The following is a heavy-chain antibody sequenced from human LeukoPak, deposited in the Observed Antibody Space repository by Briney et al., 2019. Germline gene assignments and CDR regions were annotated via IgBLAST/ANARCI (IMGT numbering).Heavy chain of an antibody. V-gene: IGHV4-34*01. Sequence: PSETLSLTCAVYGGSFSGYYWSWIRQPPGKGLEWIGEINHSGSTNYNPSLKSRVTISVDTPKNQFSLKLSSVTAADTAVYYCARGNGFYGDFDYWGQGTLVTVSS. J-gene: IGHJ4*02. CDR2: INHSGST. D-gene: IGHD4-17*01. CDR3: ARGNGFYGDFDY. CDR1: GGSFSGYY.